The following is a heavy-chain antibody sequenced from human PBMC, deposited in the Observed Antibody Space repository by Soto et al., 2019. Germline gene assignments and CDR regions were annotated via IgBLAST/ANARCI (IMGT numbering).Heavy chain of an antibody. CDR2: INHSGST. D-gene: IGHD3-10*01. CDR1: GGSFSGYY. J-gene: IGHJ6*02. CDR3: ARGKKRVRGVRDYYYYGMDV. V-gene: IGHV4-34*01. Sequence: SETLSLTCAVYGGSFSGYYWSWIRQPPGKGLEWIGEINHSGSTNYNPSLKSRVTISVDTSKNQFSLKLSSVTAADTAVYYCARGKKRVRGVRDYYYYGMDVWGQGTTVTVSS.